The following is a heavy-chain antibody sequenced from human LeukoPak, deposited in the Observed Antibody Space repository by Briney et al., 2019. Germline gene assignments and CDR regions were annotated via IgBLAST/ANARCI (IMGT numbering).Heavy chain of an antibody. Sequence: GASVKVSCSASGDTFTDYFMHWVRQAPGQRLEWMGWINPYSGATNYAQSFRGRVTMTRDTSISTAYMELSSLRSDDTAVYYCARARNKMTTREFDPWGQGTLVTVSS. CDR3: ARARNKMTTREFDP. J-gene: IGHJ5*02. CDR1: GDTFTDYF. CDR2: INPYSGAT. D-gene: IGHD4-17*01. V-gene: IGHV1-2*02.